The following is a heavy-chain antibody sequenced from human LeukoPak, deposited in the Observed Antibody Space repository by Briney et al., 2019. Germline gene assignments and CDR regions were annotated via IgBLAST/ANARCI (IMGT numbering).Heavy chain of an antibody. Sequence: ASVKVSCKASGYTFTSYYMHWVRQAPGQGLEWMGWINPNSGGTNYAQKFQGRVTMTRDTSISTAYMELSRLRSDDTAVYYCAVAVAPDYYMDVWGKGTTVTISS. CDR2: INPNSGGT. J-gene: IGHJ6*03. V-gene: IGHV1-2*02. CDR1: GYTFTSYY. D-gene: IGHD6-19*01. CDR3: AVAVAPDYYMDV.